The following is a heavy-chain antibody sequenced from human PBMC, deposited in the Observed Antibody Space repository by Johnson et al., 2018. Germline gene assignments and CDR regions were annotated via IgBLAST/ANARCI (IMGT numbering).Heavy chain of an antibody. CDR2: ITGSGGST. J-gene: IGHJ3*02. V-gene: IGHV3-23*04. CDR3: AKANTGSNGVSDI. Sequence: VQLGEAGGGLEEPGGSLRLACTASGFTFNTYAMTLGRQAPGKGLELVSSITGSGGSTYYADSVKGRFTISRDNSKNTVYLQMNSLRVEETAVYYCAKANTGSNGVSDIWGQGTMVTVSS. D-gene: IGHD1-26*01. CDR1: GFTFNTYA.